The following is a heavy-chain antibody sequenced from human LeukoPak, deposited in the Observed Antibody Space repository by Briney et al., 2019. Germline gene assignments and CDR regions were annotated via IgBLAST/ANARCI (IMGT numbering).Heavy chain of an antibody. V-gene: IGHV3-48*02. Sequence: GGSLRLSCAASGFTFSSYAMHWVRQAPGKGLEWVSYISSSSSTIYYADSVKGRFTISRDNAKNSLYLQMNSLRDEDTAVYYCARQRPHSTYSSGWYYFDYWGQGTLVTVSS. CDR2: ISSSSSTI. CDR1: GFTFSSYA. D-gene: IGHD6-19*01. J-gene: IGHJ4*02. CDR3: ARQRPHSTYSSGWYYFDY.